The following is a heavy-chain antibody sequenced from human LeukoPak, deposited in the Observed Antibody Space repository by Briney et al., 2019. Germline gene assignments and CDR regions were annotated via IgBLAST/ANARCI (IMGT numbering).Heavy chain of an antibody. J-gene: IGHJ2*01. CDR2: IYSGGST. CDR1: GFTVTSNY. D-gene: IGHD3-10*01. CDR3: AKVSSHVGNWYFDL. V-gene: IGHV3-53*05. Sequence: GGSLRLSCAASGFTVTSNYITWVRQAPGKGLEWVSVIYSGGSTSYADSVKGRFTISRDNSKNSLYLQMNSLRAEDTALYYCAKVSSHVGNWYFDLWGRGTLVTVSS.